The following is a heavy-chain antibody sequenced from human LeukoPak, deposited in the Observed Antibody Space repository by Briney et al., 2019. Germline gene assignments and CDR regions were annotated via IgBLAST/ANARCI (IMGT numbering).Heavy chain of an antibody. V-gene: IGHV4-61*01. CDR2: IYYSGST. CDR3: AREGGYGSGFLAY. J-gene: IGHJ4*02. CDR1: GYSISSGYY. Sequence: PSETLSLTCTVSGYSISSGYYWGWIRQPPGKGLQWIGYIYYSGSTTYNPSLKSRVTISVDTSKNQFSLRLSSVTAADTAVYYCAREGGYGSGFLAYWGQGALVTVSS. D-gene: IGHD3-10*01.